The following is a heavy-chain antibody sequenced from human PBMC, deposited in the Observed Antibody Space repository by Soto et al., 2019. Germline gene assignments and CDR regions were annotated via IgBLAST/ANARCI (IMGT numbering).Heavy chain of an antibody. CDR1: GGSISSGGYY. D-gene: IGHD3-10*01. Sequence: SETLSLTCTVSGGSISSGGYYWSWIRQHPGKGLEWIGYIYYSGSTYYNPSLKSRVTISVDTSKNQFSLKLSSVTAADTAVYYCARFGYGSGSWPADYWGQGTLVTVSS. J-gene: IGHJ4*02. CDR3: ARFGYGSGSWPADY. CDR2: IYYSGST. V-gene: IGHV4-31*03.